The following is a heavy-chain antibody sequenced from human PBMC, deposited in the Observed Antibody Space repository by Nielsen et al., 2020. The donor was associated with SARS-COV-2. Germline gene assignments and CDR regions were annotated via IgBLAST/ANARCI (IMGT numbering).Heavy chain of an antibody. CDR3: AREGAREGADDY. Sequence: GGSLRLSCAASGFTFDDYAMHWVRQAPGKGLEWVSGISWNSGSIGYADSVKGRFTISRDNAKNSLYLQMNSLRAEDTALYYCAREGAREGADDYWGQGTLVTVSS. CDR2: ISWNSGSI. J-gene: IGHJ4*02. V-gene: IGHV3-9*01. CDR1: GFTFDDYA. D-gene: IGHD1-26*01.